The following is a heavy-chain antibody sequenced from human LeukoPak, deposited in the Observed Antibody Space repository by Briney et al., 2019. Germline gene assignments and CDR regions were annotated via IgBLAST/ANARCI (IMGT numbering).Heavy chain of an antibody. CDR3: AKGDYSMDYFDY. CDR1: GFTFSSYW. D-gene: IGHD6-13*01. CDR2: IKQDGSEK. J-gene: IGHJ4*02. Sequence: PGGSLRLSCAASGFTFSSYWMSWVRQAPGKGLEWVANIKQDGSEKNYVDSVKGRFTISRDNAKNSLYLQMNSLRAEDTAVYYCAKGDYSMDYFDYWGQGTLVTVSS. V-gene: IGHV3-7*01.